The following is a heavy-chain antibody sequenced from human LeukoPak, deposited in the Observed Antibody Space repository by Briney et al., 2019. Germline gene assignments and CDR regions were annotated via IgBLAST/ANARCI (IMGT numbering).Heavy chain of an antibody. V-gene: IGHV4-38-2*02. CDR3: ARHIGGNGY. D-gene: IGHD2-15*01. CDR2: IYHSGST. J-gene: IGHJ4*02. Sequence: SETLSLTCTVSGYSISSGYYWGWIRQPPGKGLEWIGSIYHSGSTYYNPSLKSRVTISVDTSKNQFSLKLGSVTAADTAVYYCARHIGGNGYWGQGTLVTVSS. CDR1: GYSISSGYY.